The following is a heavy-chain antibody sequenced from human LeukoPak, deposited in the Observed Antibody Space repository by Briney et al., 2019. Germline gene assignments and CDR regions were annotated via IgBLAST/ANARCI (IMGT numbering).Heavy chain of an antibody. J-gene: IGHJ4*02. CDR2: ITASGTTM. Sequence: GRSLRLSCAASGFTFSSYGMNWVRQAPGKGLEWVSFITASGTTMYYSDSVKGRFTISRDNAKNSLYLQMNSLRAEDTAVYYCARDTYSASYFGFDYWGQGILVTVSS. D-gene: IGHD1-26*01. CDR1: GFTFSSYG. V-gene: IGHV3-48*04. CDR3: ARDTYSASYFGFDY.